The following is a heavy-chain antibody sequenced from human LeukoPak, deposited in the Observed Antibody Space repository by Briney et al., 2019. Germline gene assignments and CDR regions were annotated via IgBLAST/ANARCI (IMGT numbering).Heavy chain of an antibody. CDR2: INWNGGST. Sequence: PGGSLRLSCAASGFTFDDYGMSWVRQAPAKGLEWVSGINWNGGSTAYADSVKGRFTISRDNAKNSLYLQMNSLRAEDTALYYCARGVWNYYDSEYYFDYWGQGTLVTVSS. CDR1: GFTFDDYG. J-gene: IGHJ4*02. V-gene: IGHV3-20*04. CDR3: ARGVWNYYDSEYYFDY. D-gene: IGHD3-22*01.